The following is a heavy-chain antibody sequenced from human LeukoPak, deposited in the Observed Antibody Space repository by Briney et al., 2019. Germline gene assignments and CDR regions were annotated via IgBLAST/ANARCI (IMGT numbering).Heavy chain of an antibody. CDR1: GFTFSSYW. Sequence: PGGSLRLSCAASGFTFSSYWMSWVRQAPGKGLEWVANIKQDGSEKYYVDSVKGRSTISRDNAKNSLYLQMNSLRAEDTAVYYCARELGRYYMDVWGKGTTVTVSS. V-gene: IGHV3-7*01. J-gene: IGHJ6*03. CDR2: IKQDGSEK. CDR3: ARELGRYYMDV.